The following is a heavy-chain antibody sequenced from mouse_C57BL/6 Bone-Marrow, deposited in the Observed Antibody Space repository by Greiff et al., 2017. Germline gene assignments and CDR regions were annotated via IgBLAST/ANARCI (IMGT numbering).Heavy chain of an antibody. D-gene: IGHD1-1*01. CDR2: IDPETGGT. CDR1: GYTFTDYE. Sequence: QVQLKESGAELVRPGASVTLSCKASGYTFTDYEMHWVKQTPVHGLEWIGAIDPETGGTAYNQKFKGKAILTADKSSSTAYMELRSLTSEDSAVYYCTRDLITTVNYFDYWGQGTTLTVSS. V-gene: IGHV1-15*01. CDR3: TRDLITTVNYFDY. J-gene: IGHJ2*01.